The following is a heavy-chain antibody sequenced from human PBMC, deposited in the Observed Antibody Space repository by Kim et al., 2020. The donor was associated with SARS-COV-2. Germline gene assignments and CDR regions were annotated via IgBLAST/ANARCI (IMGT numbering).Heavy chain of an antibody. Sequence: GGSLRLSCAASGFTFSSYEMNWVRQAPGKGLEWVSYISSSGSTIYYADSVKGRFTISRDNAKNSLYLQMNSLRAEDTAVYYCAREVGQPQTDYNDYWGQGTLVTVSS. D-gene: IGHD3-16*01. V-gene: IGHV3-48*03. CDR1: GFTFSSYE. CDR2: ISSSGSTI. CDR3: AREVGQPQTDYNDY. J-gene: IGHJ4*02.